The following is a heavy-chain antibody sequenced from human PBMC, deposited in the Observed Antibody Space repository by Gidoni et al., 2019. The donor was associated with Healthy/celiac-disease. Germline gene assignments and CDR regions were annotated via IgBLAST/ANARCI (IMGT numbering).Heavy chain of an antibody. V-gene: IGHV3-33*01. Sequence: QVQLVESGGGVVQPGRSLRLSCAASGFTFSSYGMHWVRQAPGKGLEWVAVIWYDGSNKYYADSVKGRFTISRDNSKNTLYLQMNSLRAEDTAVYYCARGKGSSGWYDGFDYWGQGTLVTVSS. D-gene: IGHD6-19*01. CDR3: ARGKGSSGWYDGFDY. CDR2: IWYDGSNK. CDR1: GFTFSSYG. J-gene: IGHJ4*02.